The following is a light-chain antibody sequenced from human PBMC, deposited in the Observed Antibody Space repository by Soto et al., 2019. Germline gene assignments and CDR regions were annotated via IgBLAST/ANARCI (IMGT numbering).Light chain of an antibody. CDR3: QQCGSSST. CDR2: QTS. CDR1: QYINTR. J-gene: IGKJ5*01. V-gene: IGKV3D-11*03. Sequence: EIVLTQSPATLSSFPGDRVTLSCRASQYINTRLAWYQHRPGQAPRLLIYQTSIRAAGIPARFSASGTGTDFTLTISDVQPEDFAVYYCQQCGSSSTFGQGTRLEIK.